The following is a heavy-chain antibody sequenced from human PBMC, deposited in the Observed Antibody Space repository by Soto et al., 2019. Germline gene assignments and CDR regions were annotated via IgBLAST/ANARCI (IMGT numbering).Heavy chain of an antibody. CDR3: ARGFMARGRDSNWFDP. V-gene: IGHV3-74*01. CDR2: INGDGRNT. Sequence: SLRLSCAASGFIFSSYWMHWVRQAPGKGPVWVGRINGDGRNTRYTDSVKGRFTISRDNAKNTLYLQMDSLRAEDTAVYYCARGFMARGRDSNWFDPWGQGTVVTVSS. CDR1: GFIFSSYW. J-gene: IGHJ5*02. D-gene: IGHD3-10*01.